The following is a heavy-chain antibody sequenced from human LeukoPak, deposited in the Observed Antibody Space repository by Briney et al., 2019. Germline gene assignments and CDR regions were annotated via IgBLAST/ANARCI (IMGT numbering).Heavy chain of an antibody. CDR1: GFTFNNYA. CDR2: ISSSGT. Sequence: GGSLSLSCAASGFTFNNYAMSWVRQAPGKGLEWVSTISSSGTNYADSVKGRFTISRDNSKSTVDLQMNSLRADDTAVYYCARDPGGSFDYWGQGTLVTVSS. CDR3: ARDPGGSFDY. J-gene: IGHJ4*02. V-gene: IGHV3-23*01. D-gene: IGHD3-16*01.